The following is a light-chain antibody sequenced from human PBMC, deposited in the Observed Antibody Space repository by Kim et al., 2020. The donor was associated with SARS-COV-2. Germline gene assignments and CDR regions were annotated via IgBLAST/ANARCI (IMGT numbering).Light chain of an antibody. CDR2: GAS. CDR3: QQYGSSPCT. Sequence: WSPGDRPPPSSRASQSVSTNYLACYQQTPGQAPRLLIYGASSRATGIPDNFSGSGSGTDFTLTISRLEPEDFAVYYCQQYGSSPCTFGQGTKLEI. CDR1: QSVSTNY. J-gene: IGKJ2*02. V-gene: IGKV3-20*01.